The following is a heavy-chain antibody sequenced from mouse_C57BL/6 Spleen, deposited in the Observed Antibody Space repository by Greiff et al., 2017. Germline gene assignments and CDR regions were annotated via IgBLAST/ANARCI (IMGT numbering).Heavy chain of an antibody. CDR1: GYSITSDY. CDR3: ARYDGYCFDY. CDR2: ISYSGST. D-gene: IGHD2-3*01. V-gene: IGHV3-8*01. Sequence: EVMLVESGPGLAKPSQTLYLTCSVTGYSITSDYWNWIRKFPGNKLEYMGYISYSGSTYYYHSLKRRISITRDTSTNQYYRQVNSVTTEDTATDYCARYDGYCFDYWGQGTTLTVSS. J-gene: IGHJ2*01.